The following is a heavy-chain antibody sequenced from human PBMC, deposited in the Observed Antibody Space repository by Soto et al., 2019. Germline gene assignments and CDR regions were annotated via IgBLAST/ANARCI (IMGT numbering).Heavy chain of an antibody. CDR3: ARGDCVGGTCYSLAGSFYYYVDV. V-gene: IGHV3-74*02. Sequence: EVQLVESGVGVVQPGGSLRLSCAASGFTFSNYCMYWVRQAPGKGLEWVSRINSDGSVSSYADSVKGRLTISRDNVKNTLYLKMDSLRAEDTAVYYCARGDCVGGTCYSLAGSFYYYVDVWGKGTTVTVFS. J-gene: IGHJ6*03. CDR1: GFTFSNYC. D-gene: IGHD2-15*01. CDR2: INSDGSVS.